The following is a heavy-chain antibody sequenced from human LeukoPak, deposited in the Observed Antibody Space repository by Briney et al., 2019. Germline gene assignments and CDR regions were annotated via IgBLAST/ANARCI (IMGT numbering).Heavy chain of an antibody. J-gene: IGHJ4*02. Sequence: SETLSLTCTVSGGSISSYYWSWIRQPPGKGLEWIGYTYYSGSTNYNPSLKSRVTISVDTSKNQFSLKLSSVTAADTAVYYCARVGTIFGVVIKSCFDYWGQGTLVTVSS. CDR2: TYYSGST. D-gene: IGHD3-3*01. CDR1: GGSISSYY. V-gene: IGHV4-59*01. CDR3: ARVGTIFGVVIKSCFDY.